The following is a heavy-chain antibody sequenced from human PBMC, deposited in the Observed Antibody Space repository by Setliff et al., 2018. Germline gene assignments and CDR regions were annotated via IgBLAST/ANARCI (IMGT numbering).Heavy chain of an antibody. D-gene: IGHD6-13*01. CDR3: ARGDIAAGTTTISWWFDP. CDR1: GGSFNSYY. Sequence: TLSLTCAVYGGSFNSYYWSWIRQPPGKGLEWIGEINHSGSINYNPSLKSRVTISVDTSKNQFSLKLSSVTAADTAVYYCARGDIAAGTTTISWWFDPWGQGNLVTVSS. V-gene: IGHV4-34*01. CDR2: INHSGSI. J-gene: IGHJ5*02.